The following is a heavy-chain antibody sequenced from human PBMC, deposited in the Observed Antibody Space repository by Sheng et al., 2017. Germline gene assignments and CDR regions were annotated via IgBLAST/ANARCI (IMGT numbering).Heavy chain of an antibody. Sequence: EVQLLESGGDLVQPGGSLRVSCAASGVTFSNSLMSWVXQAPGKGLEWVSTFSGSDANTYYADSVKGRFTISRDTSKNTLYLQMNTLRGEDTAVYYCVHRPRLDIGYPFDCWGQGTLV. CDR1: GVTFSNSL. CDR2: FSGSDANT. CDR3: VHRPRLDIGYPFDC. V-gene: IGHV3-23*01. D-gene: IGHD6-25*01. J-gene: IGHJ4*02.